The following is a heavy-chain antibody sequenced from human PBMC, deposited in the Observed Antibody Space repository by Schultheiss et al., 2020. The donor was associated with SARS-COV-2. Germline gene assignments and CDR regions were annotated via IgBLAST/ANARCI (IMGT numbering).Heavy chain of an antibody. CDR1: GFTFRSYA. CDR2: ISGSASST. D-gene: IGHD3-22*01. J-gene: IGHJ6*02. Sequence: GGSLRLSCATSGFTFRSYAMTWVRQAPGKGLEWVSAISGSASSTYYADSVKGRFTISRDNSKNTLYLQIKSLRADDTAVYFCAKDRESRYNYDSGGSPDYYYGMDVWGQGTTVTVSS. CDR3: AKDRESRYNYDSGGSPDYYYGMDV. V-gene: IGHV3-23*01.